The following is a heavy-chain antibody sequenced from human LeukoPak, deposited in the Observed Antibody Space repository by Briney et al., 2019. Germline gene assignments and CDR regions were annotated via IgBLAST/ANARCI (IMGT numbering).Heavy chain of an antibody. V-gene: IGHV4-59*08. J-gene: IGHJ5*02. D-gene: IGHD3-10*01. Sequence: SETLSLTCTVSGGSISSYYWSWIRQPPGKGLEWIGYIYYSGSTNYNPSLKSRVTISVDTSKNQFSLKLSSVTAADTAVYYCARLEGSGSSPDNWFDPWGQGTLVTVSS. CDR1: GGSISSYY. CDR2: IYYSGST. CDR3: ARLEGSGSSPDNWFDP.